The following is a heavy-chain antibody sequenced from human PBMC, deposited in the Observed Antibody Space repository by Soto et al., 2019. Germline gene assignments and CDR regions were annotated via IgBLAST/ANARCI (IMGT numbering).Heavy chain of an antibody. Sequence: QVQLVQSGAEVKKPGASVKLSCKPSGYTFSGYYVHWVRQAPGQGLEWLGVFKPTGGGSTSYAQRFQGRVSVTRDTSTSTVYMELGSLRFDDTAVFFCASDYGSGVEMGVWGQRTRVTVSS. D-gene: IGHD3-10*01. CDR2: FKPTGGGST. V-gene: IGHV1-46*01. J-gene: IGHJ6*02. CDR3: ASDYGSGVEMGV. CDR1: GYTFSGYY.